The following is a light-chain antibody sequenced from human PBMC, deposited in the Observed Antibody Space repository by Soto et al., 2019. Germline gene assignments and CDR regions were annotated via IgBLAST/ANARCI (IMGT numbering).Light chain of an antibody. CDR3: QEYIQWPPGM. CDR1: QFVSSR. V-gene: IGKV3-15*01. Sequence: DIVVTQSPATLSASPGERVTLSCRASQFVSSRLAWYQRRPGQVPRLHIYDTSTRAPGISARFSGSGSGTEFTLTISSLQSEDLAVYYCQEYIQWPPGMFGPGTKVDIK. CDR2: DTS. J-gene: IGKJ1*01.